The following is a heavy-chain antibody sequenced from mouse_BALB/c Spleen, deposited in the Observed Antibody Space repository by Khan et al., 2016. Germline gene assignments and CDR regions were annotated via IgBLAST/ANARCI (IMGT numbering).Heavy chain of an antibody. CDR3: ARSDYGDKDAMDY. J-gene: IGHJ4*01. CDR1: GYSITSDYA. D-gene: IGHD1-1*01. V-gene: IGHV3-2*02. Sequence: EVQLQESGPGLVKPSQSLSLTCTVTGYSITSDYAWNWIRQFPGNRLEWMGYISYSGSTSYNPSLQSRISITRDTSKNQFFLQLNSVTSEDTATDYCARSDYGDKDAMDYWGQGTSVTVSS. CDR2: ISYSGST.